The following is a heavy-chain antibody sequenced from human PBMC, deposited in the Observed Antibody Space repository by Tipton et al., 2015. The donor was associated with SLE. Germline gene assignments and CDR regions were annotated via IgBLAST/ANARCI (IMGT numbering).Heavy chain of an antibody. Sequence: TLSLTCTVSGGSVNDYYWSWIRLPPGKGLEWIGYLYCSGNTNYNPPLKSRVTVSIDTSKNQFSLNLSSVTAADTAVYYCARDLSGGHYDLWGRGTLVTVSS. V-gene: IGHV4-59*02. CDR1: GGSVNDYY. D-gene: IGHD3-3*01. CDR3: ARDLSGGHYDL. CDR2: LYCSGNT. J-gene: IGHJ2*01.